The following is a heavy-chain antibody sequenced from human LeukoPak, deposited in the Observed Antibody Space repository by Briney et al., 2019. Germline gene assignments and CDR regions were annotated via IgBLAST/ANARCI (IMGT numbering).Heavy chain of an antibody. J-gene: IGHJ4*02. V-gene: IGHV4-59*01. CDR3: ARGRATADY. CDR2: IYYSGST. CDR1: GGSISSYY. Sequence: PSETLSLTCTVSGGSISSYYWSWIRQPPGKGLKWIGYIYYSGSTNYNPSLKSRVTISVDTSKNQFSLKLSSVTAADTAVYYCARGRATADYWGQGTLVTVSS.